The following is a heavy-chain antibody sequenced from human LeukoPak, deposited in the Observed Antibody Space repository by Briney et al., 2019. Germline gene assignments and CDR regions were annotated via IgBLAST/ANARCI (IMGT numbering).Heavy chain of an antibody. CDR2: INPSGGST. Sequence: GSVKVSCKASGYTFTNNYMHWVRQAPGQGLEWMGIINPSGGSTSHAQKFQGRVTMTRDTSTSTVYMELSSLRSEDTAVYYCARDPKGSGSHFYFDYWGQRTLVTVSS. V-gene: IGHV1-46*01. CDR1: GYTFTNNY. J-gene: IGHJ4*02. CDR3: ARDPKGSGSHFYFDY. D-gene: IGHD1-26*01.